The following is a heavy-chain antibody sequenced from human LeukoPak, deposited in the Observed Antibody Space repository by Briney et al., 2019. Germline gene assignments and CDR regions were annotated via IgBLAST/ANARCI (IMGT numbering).Heavy chain of an antibody. CDR2: FDPEDGET. V-gene: IGHV1-24*01. J-gene: IGHJ3*02. D-gene: IGHD2-15*01. Sequence: ASVKVSCKVSGYTLTELSMHWVRQAPGKGLEWMGGFDPEDGETIYAQKFQGRVTMTEDTSTDTAYMELSSLRSEDTAVYYCATGAATKDDFDIWGQGTMVTVSS. CDR3: ATGAATKDDFDI. CDR1: GYTLTELS.